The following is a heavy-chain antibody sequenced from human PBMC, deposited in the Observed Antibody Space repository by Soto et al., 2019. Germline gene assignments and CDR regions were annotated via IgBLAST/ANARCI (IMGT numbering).Heavy chain of an antibody. CDR1: GGTFSSYA. J-gene: IGHJ6*02. Sequence: QVQLVQSGAEVKKPGSSVKVSCKASGGTFSSYAISWVRQAPGQGLEWMGGIIPIFGTANYAQKFQGRVTITADEXXSXAXXELSSLRSEDTAVYYCARAEYSSSSAHYYYYGMDVWGQGTTVTVSS. D-gene: IGHD6-6*01. V-gene: IGHV1-69*12. CDR3: ARAEYSSSSAHYYYYGMDV. CDR2: IIPIFGTA.